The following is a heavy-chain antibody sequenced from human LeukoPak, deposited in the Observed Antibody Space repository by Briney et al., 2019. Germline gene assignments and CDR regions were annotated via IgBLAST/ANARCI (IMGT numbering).Heavy chain of an antibody. CDR3: GRSSMGPDY. CDR2: FNVYNGNT. Sequence: ASVKVSCKTSGYTFTNFGVSWVRQAPGQGLEWMGWFNVYNGNTKSAQKLQGRLTMTTDISTSTAYMELRSLRSDDTAVYYCGRSSMGPDYWGQGTLVTVSS. D-gene: IGHD2-8*01. CDR1: GYTFTNFG. V-gene: IGHV1-18*01. J-gene: IGHJ4*02.